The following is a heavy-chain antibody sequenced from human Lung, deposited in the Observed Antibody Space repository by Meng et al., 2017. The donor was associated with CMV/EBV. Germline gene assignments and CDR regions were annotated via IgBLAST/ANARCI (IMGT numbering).Heavy chain of an antibody. J-gene: IGHJ4*02. CDR3: ARGINGGCGD. CDR2: TYYRSKWYH. CDR1: GSSGSGTSAA. D-gene: IGHD4-23*01. Sequence: QVQLQPSGPGPVKPSQALSRTRASSGSSGSGTSAAWHWIRQSPSRGLEWLGRTYYRSKWYHEYAVSVKSRITISPDTSKNQFSLQLNSMTPEDTAVYYCARGINGGCGDWGQGTLVTVSS. V-gene: IGHV6-1*01.